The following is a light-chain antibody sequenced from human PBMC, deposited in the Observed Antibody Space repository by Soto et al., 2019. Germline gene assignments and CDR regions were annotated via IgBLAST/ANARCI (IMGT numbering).Light chain of an antibody. J-gene: IGKJ5*01. V-gene: IGKV1-5*01. CDR1: QIITSW. CDR3: QQLHGYPIT. Sequence: PSILSAYVGDLVNIPCRASQIITSWLAWYQQKPGKAPKLLISDVSNLESGVPSRFSGSGSGTHFTLTISSLQPEDFATYYCQQLHGYPITFGQGTRLEIK. CDR2: DVS.